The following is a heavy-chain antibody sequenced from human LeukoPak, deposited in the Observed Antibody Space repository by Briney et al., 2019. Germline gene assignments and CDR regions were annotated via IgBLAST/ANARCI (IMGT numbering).Heavy chain of an antibody. V-gene: IGHV3-30-3*01. Sequence: GGSLRLSCAASGFTFSSYAMHWVRQAPGKGLEWVAVISYDGSNKYYADSVKGRFTISRDNSKNTLYLQMNSLRAEDTAVYYCARDQGNEYCGGDCYFSFDYWGQGTLVTVSS. D-gene: IGHD2-21*01. CDR2: ISYDGSNK. CDR1: GFTFSSYA. CDR3: ARDQGNEYCGGDCYFSFDY. J-gene: IGHJ4*02.